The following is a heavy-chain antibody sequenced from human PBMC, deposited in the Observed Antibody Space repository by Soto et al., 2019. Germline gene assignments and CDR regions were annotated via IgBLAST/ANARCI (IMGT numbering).Heavy chain of an antibody. CDR2: IRYDGSNK. Sequence: QVQLVESGGGVVQPGRSLRLSCAASGFTFSSYGMHWVRQAPGKGLEWVAVIRYDGSNKYYADSVKGRFTISRDNSKNTLYLQMSSQRAADTAVYYCARDLSSDMTRVYRSVGWFDPWGQETLVTVSS. V-gene: IGHV3-33*01. CDR3: ARDLSSDMTRVYRSVGWFDP. D-gene: IGHD4-17*01. CDR1: GFTFSSYG. J-gene: IGHJ5*02.